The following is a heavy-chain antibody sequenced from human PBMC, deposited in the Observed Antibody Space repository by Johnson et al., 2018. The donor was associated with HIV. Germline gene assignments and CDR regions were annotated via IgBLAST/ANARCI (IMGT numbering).Heavy chain of an antibody. D-gene: IGHD3-22*01. CDR2: LSSNGGST. Sequence: VQLVESGGGLVKPGGSLRLSCAASGFTFSDYYMSWIRQAPGKGLVWDSSLSSNGGSTYYANSVQVRFTISIDNSKNTLYLQMGSLRAEDMAVYYCARGNRYYDTSASGAFDIWGQGTMVTVSS. J-gene: IGHJ3*02. V-gene: IGHV3-64*01. CDR1: GFTFSDYY. CDR3: ARGNRYYDTSASGAFDI.